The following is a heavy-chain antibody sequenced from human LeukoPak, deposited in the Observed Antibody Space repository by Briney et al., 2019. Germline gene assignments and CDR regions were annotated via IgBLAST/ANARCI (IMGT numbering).Heavy chain of an antibody. J-gene: IGHJ6*04. CDR2: ISYDGTNK. Sequence: GRSLRLSCAASGFTFRTYAMHWVRQAPGRGLEWVAVISYDGTNKYHADSVKGRFTISRDNAKNTLYLQMTSLRAEDTAVYYCAELGITMIGGVWGKGTTVTISS. CDR3: AELGITMIGGV. CDR1: GFTFRTYA. V-gene: IGHV3-30*04. D-gene: IGHD3-10*02.